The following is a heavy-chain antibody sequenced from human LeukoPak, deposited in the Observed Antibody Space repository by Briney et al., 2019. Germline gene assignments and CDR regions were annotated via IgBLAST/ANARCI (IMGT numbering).Heavy chain of an antibody. J-gene: IGHJ4*02. D-gene: IGHD1-26*01. Sequence: GGSLRLSCAASGFTFSSYAMHWVRQAPGKGLEWVAVMSYDGSNKYYADSVKGRFTISRDNSKNTLYLQMNSLRAEDTAVYYCAREAWEPNPSFDYWGQGTLVTVSS. CDR3: AREAWEPNPSFDY. CDR1: GFTFSSYA. CDR2: MSYDGSNK. V-gene: IGHV3-30-3*01.